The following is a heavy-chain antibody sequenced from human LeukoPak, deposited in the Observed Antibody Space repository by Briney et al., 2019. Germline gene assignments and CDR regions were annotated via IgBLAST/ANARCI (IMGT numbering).Heavy chain of an antibody. CDR2: ISHDAMNA. CDR3: AKDGAQYSSGPECDP. V-gene: IGHV3-23*01. CDR1: GIYFSGTA. Sequence: PGGSLRVSCTASGIYFSGTAMSWVRQAPGKGLEWVSAISHDAMNAYYADSVKGRFTISRDNSKKTVSLEMSSLTAADTGVYYCAKDGAQYSSGPECDPRAQGALVTVSP. D-gene: IGHD6-19*01. J-gene: IGHJ5*02.